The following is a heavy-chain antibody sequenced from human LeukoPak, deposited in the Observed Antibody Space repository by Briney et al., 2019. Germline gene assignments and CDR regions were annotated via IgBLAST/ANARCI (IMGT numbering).Heavy chain of an antibody. CDR3: ARLSTKICSDGSCYSGFYYYYYMDV. CDR1: GGSCSGYY. J-gene: IGHJ6*03. V-gene: IGHV4-34*01. CDR2: INHSGST. D-gene: IGHD2-15*01. Sequence: SETLSLTCAVYGGSCSGYYWSWIRQPPGKGLEWIGEINHSGSTNYNPSLKSRVTIPVDTSKNQFSLKLSSVTAADTAVYYCARLSTKICSDGSCYSGFYYYYYMDVWGKGTTVTISS.